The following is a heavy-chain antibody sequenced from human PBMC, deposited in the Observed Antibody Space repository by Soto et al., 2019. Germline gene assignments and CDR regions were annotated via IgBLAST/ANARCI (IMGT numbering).Heavy chain of an antibody. Sequence: SETLSLTCTVSGGSISSSSYYWGWIRQPPGKGLEWIGSIYYSGSTYYNPSLKSRVTISVDTSKNQFSLKLSSVTAADTAVYYCAGEEGNYYDSSGYYYASFDYWGQGTLVTVSS. D-gene: IGHD3-22*01. J-gene: IGHJ4*02. CDR1: GGSISSSSYY. CDR3: AGEEGNYYDSSGYYYASFDY. CDR2: IYYSGST. V-gene: IGHV4-39*02.